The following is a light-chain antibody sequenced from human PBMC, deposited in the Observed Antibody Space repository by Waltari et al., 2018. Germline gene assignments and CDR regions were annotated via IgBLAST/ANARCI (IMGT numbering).Light chain of an antibody. CDR1: SGSLSTTSY. V-gene: IGLV8-61*01. CDR3: ALYMGSGIWV. J-gene: IGLJ3*02. Sequence: QTVVTQEPSLSVSPGGTVTLTCALSSGSLSTTSYATWYQQTPGQAPRTLVYKANARSSGVPDRFSASILGNTAALTSTGAQADDESDYYCALYMGSGIWVFGGGTRLTVL. CDR2: KAN.